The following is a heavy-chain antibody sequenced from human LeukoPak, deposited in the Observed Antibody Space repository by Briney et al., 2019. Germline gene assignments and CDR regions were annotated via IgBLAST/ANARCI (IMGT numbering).Heavy chain of an antibody. CDR1: GFTFSSYG. J-gene: IGHJ6*03. V-gene: IGHV3-30*02. D-gene: IGHD3-22*01. CDR3: AKETYYYDSSGYMYYYYMDV. Sequence: PGGSLRLSCAASGFTFSSYGMHWVRQAPGKGLEWVAFIRYDGSNKYYADSVKGRFTISRDNSKNTLYLQMNSLRAEDTAVYYCAKETYYYDSSGYMYYYYMDVWGKGTTVTVSS. CDR2: IRYDGSNK.